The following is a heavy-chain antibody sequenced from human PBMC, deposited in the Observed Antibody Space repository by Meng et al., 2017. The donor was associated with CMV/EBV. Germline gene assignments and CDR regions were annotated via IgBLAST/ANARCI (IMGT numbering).Heavy chain of an antibody. CDR1: GFSLITSGVG. D-gene: IGHD3-10*01. J-gene: IGHJ4*02. Sequence: SGPTLVKPTQTLTLTCTFSGFSLITSGVGVGWIRQPPGKALEWLAVIYWNGDKRYRPSLESSLSITRDTSKNQVVLTMTNMDPVDTATYYCAHRSNFYGSGSRSFDYWGQGTLVTVSS. CDR3: AHRSNFYGSGSRSFDY. CDR2: IYWNGDK. V-gene: IGHV2-5*01.